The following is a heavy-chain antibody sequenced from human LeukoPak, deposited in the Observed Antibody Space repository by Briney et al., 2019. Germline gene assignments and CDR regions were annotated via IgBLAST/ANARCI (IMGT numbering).Heavy chain of an antibody. Sequence: GGSLRLSCAASGFTFSSYEMNWVRQAPGKGLEWVSYISGSSYNIYYADSVQGRFTISRDNAKNSLYLQMNSLRAEDTAVYYCVRENFGDYGDAFDIWGQGTMLTVSS. CDR3: VRENFGDYGDAFDI. D-gene: IGHD4-17*01. J-gene: IGHJ3*02. CDR2: ISGSSYNI. V-gene: IGHV3-48*03. CDR1: GFTFSSYE.